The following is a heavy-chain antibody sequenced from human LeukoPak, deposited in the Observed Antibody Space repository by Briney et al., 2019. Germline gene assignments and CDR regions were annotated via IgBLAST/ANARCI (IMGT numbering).Heavy chain of an antibody. CDR2: IYYSGST. Sequence: SETLSLTCTVSGGSISSSSYYWSWIRQPPGKGLEWIGYIYYSGSTNYNPSLKSRVTISVDTSKNQFSLKLSSVTAADTAVYYCARDDYGDLDDAFDIWGQGTMVTVSS. J-gene: IGHJ3*02. D-gene: IGHD4-17*01. V-gene: IGHV4-61*01. CDR1: GGSISSSSYY. CDR3: ARDDYGDLDDAFDI.